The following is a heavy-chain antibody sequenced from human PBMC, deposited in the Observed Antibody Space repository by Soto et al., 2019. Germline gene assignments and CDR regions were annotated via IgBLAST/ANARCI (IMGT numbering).Heavy chain of an antibody. J-gene: IGHJ4*02. CDR2: IHYSGST. CDR3: ARRRYADWAFDS. V-gene: IGHV4-59*08. D-gene: IGHD3-9*01. CDR1: GGSISNYY. Sequence: QVQLQESGPGLVKPSETLSLTCTVSGGSISNYYWTWIRQPPGKGLEWIGYIHYSGSTTYNSSLKSPLTTPLDTSKRQLALRLSSVTAADTAVYYCARRRYADWAFDSWGQGTLVTVSS.